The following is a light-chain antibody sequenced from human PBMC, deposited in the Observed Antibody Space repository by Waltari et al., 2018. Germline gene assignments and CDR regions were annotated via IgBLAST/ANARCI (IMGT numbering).Light chain of an antibody. J-gene: IGKJ4*01. Sequence: DIQMTQSPSSLSGSIGDRVTITCRASQAIRHSLAWYQEKQGKVSKILLYASSKVKSGFTSRFIGSGSATGYPLTIRSLQAEDFAPYSCQQYFRIPFTFGGGTKVDIK. CDR3: QQYFRIPFT. CDR1: QAIRHS. V-gene: IGKV1-NL1*01. CDR2: ASS.